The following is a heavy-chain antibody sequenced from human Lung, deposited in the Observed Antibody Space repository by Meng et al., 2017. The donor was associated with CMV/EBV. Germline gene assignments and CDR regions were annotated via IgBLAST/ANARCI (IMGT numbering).Heavy chain of an antibody. Sequence: GESLKISCAASGFTFSSYAMNWVRQAPGKGLEWVSSISSSSTFKHYADSMKGRFTISRDNTKNSLYLQMSGLRAEDTALYYCARDLLGTRDYFASWGQGTXVPFSS. J-gene: IGHJ4*02. CDR1: GFTFSSYA. CDR2: ISSSSTFK. CDR3: ARDLLGTRDYFAS. V-gene: IGHV3-21*01. D-gene: IGHD7-27*01.